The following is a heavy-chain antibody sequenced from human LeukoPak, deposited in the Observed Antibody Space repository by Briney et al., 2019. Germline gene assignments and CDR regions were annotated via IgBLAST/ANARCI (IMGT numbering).Heavy chain of an antibody. V-gene: IGHV3-74*01. Sequence: GGSLRLSCAASGFTFSTYWMHWVRQAPGKGLVWVARIKGDGSSTIYADSVKGRFTISRDNSESTLYLQTSSLRVEDTAVYYCARASTTVPNLLDHWGRGTLVTVSS. CDR3: ARASTTVPNLLDH. CDR2: IKGDGSST. J-gene: IGHJ4*02. D-gene: IGHD4-17*01. CDR1: GFTFSTYW.